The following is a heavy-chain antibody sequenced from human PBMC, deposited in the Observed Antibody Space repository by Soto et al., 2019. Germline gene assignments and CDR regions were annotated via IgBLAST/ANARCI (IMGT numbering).Heavy chain of an antibody. CDR1: GFTFSSYG. J-gene: IGHJ4*02. V-gene: IGHV3-33*01. Sequence: GGSLRLSCAASGFTFSSYGMHWVRQAPGKGLEWVAVIWYDGSNKYYADSVKGRFTISRDNSKNTLYLQMNSLRAEDTAVYYCAREYYDSSGYYYFVFGYSGQGSLVIVSS. CDR2: IWYDGSNK. CDR3: AREYYDSSGYYYFVFGY. D-gene: IGHD3-22*01.